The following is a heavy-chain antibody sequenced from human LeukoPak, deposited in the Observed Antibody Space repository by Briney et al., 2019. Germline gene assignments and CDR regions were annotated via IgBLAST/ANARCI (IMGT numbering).Heavy chain of an antibody. CDR2: ISRDGTNE. D-gene: IGHD3-22*01. CDR3: ASGPQYYYDTNGW. V-gene: IGHV3-30-3*01. J-gene: IGHJ4*02. Sequence: GFTFXXXPIQXXRQAPGKGLEWVAVISRDGTNEYYTDSVKGRFTISRDNSKNTLYLQMNSLRAEDTAVYYCASGPQYYYDTNGWWGQGTLVTVSS. CDR1: GFTFXXXP.